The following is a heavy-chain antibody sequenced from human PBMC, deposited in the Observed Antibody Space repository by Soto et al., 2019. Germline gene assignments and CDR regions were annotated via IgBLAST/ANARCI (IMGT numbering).Heavy chain of an antibody. J-gene: IGHJ5*02. D-gene: IGHD6-19*01. CDR2: IIPILGIA. Sequence: QVQLGQSGAEVKKPGSSVKVSCKASGGTFSSYTISWVRQAPGQGLEWMGRIIPILGIANYAQKFQGRVTITAEKSTNTAYMELSSLRSEDTAVYYCARDPDSSGWYVPRSWGQGTLVTVSS. CDR3: ARDPDSSGWYVPRS. V-gene: IGHV1-69*08. CDR1: GGTFSSYT.